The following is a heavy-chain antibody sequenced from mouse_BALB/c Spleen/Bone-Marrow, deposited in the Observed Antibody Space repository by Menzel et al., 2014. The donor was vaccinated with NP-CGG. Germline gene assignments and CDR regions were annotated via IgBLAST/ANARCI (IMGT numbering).Heavy chain of an antibody. CDR2: IWAGGST. D-gene: IGHD2-2*01. J-gene: IGHJ4*01. CDR1: GFSLTSYG. V-gene: IGHV2-9*02. CDR3: GRYGYFYAMDY. Sequence: QVQLKDSGPGLVAPSQSLSITCTVSGFSLTSYGVHWVRQPPGKGLEWLGVIWAGGSTNYNSALMSRLSISKDNSKSQVFLKMNSLQTDDTAMYYCGRYGYFYAMDYWGQGTSLTVSS.